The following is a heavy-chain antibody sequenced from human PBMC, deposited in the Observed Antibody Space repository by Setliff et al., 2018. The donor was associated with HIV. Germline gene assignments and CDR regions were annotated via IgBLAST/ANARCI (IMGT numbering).Heavy chain of an antibody. Sequence: ASVKVSCKTSGYAFTDYSIHWVRQAPGQGLEWVGRINPDSRGTNYAQTFQGRVTMTRDTSVSTAYMELSRLKPDDTAVFYCARGVKGIATTGKYYFDYWGQGTLVTVSS. V-gene: IGHV1-2*06. CDR3: ARGVKGIATTGKYYFDY. CDR1: GYAFTDYS. J-gene: IGHJ4*02. CDR2: INPDSRGT. D-gene: IGHD6-13*01.